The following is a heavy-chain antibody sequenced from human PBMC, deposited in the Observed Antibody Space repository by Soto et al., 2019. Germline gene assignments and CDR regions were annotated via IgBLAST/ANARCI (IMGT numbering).Heavy chain of an antibody. CDR1: GGSFSGYY. V-gene: IGHV4-34*01. CDR2: INHSGST. Sequence: SGTLSLTCAVYGGSFSGYYWSWIRQPPGKGLEWIGEINHSGSTNYNPSLKSRVTISVDTSKNQFSLKLSSVTAADTAVYYCARRNNWNDDAFDIWGQGTMVTVSS. J-gene: IGHJ3*02. CDR3: ARRNNWNDDAFDI. D-gene: IGHD1-1*01.